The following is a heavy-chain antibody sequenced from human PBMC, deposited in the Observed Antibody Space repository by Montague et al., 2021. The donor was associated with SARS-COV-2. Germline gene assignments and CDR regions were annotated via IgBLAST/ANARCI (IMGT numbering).Heavy chain of an antibody. Sequence: SLRLSCAASGFTFSSYAMHWVRQAPGKGLEWVAVISYDGSNKYYADSVKGRFTISRDNSKNTLYLQMNSLRAEDTAVYYYARPYSGSYLGWFDPWGQGTLVTVSS. D-gene: IGHD1-26*01. CDR2: ISYDGSNK. CDR3: ARPYSGSYLGWFDP. V-gene: IGHV3-30-3*01. J-gene: IGHJ5*02. CDR1: GFTFSSYA.